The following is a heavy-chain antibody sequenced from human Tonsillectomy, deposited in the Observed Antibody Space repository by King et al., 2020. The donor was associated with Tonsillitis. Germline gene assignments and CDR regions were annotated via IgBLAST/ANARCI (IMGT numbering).Heavy chain of an antibody. V-gene: IGHV1-2*02. CDR2: INPNSGGT. Sequence: VQLVESGAEVKKPGASVKVSCKASGYSFTDYYLHWVRQAPGQGLEWMGWINPNSGGTKYAQKFQGRVTMTRDTSISTAYMELSRLRSDDTAVYYCARDFIMANAFDIWGQGTMITVSS. D-gene: IGHD3-10*01. CDR3: ARDFIMANAFDI. CDR1: GYSFTDYY. J-gene: IGHJ3*02.